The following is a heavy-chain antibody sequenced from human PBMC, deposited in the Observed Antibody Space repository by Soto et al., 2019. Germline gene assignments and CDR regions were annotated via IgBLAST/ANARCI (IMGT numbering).Heavy chain of an antibody. CDR1: GFTFTGYS. Sequence: PGGSLRLSCAASGFTFTGYSMNWVRQAPGKGLEWVSGITGSGRDTYYADSVKGRFTISRDNSKNMVFLQRNSLRAEDTALYYCAREGGNGYSYGYSFDYWGQGTQVTVSS. CDR2: ITGSGRDT. CDR3: AREGGNGYSYGYSFDY. J-gene: IGHJ4*02. D-gene: IGHD5-18*01. V-gene: IGHV3-23*01.